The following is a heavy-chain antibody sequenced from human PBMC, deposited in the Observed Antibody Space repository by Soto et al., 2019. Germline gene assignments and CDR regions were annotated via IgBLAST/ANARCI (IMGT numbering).Heavy chain of an antibody. CDR3: ARDLKGYCSGGSCYPYYYYYGMDV. V-gene: IGHV1-18*04. Sequence: ASVKVSCKASGYTFTSYGISWLRQAPGQGLEWMGWISAYNGNTNYAQKLQGRVTVTTDTSTSTAYMELRSLRSDDTAVYYCARDLKGYCSGGSCYPYYYYYGMDVWGQGTTVTVSS. J-gene: IGHJ6*02. CDR1: GYTFTSYG. CDR2: ISAYNGNT. D-gene: IGHD2-15*01.